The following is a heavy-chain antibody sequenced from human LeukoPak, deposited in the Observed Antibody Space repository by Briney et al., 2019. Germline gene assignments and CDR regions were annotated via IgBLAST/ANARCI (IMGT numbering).Heavy chain of an antibody. D-gene: IGHD5-24*01. CDR3: ARDWGYNPEGLDY. CDR2: ISGSGGST. CDR1: GFTFSSYA. J-gene: IGHJ4*02. Sequence: TGGSLRLSCAASGFTFSSYAMSWVRQAPGKGLEWVSAISGSGGSTYYADSVKGRFTISRDNSKNTLYLQMNSLRAEDTAVYYCARDWGYNPEGLDYWGQGTLVTVSS. V-gene: IGHV3-23*01.